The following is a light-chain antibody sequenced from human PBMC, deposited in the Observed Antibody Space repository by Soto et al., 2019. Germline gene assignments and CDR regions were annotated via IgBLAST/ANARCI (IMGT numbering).Light chain of an antibody. V-gene: IGLV3-21*02. Sequence: SYELTQPPSVSVAPGQTARITCGGANIGSKRVHWYQQRPGQAPVLVVYDDRDRPSGIPERFSGSNSGNTATLTISRVEAGDEAEYYCQVWDSNNDHYVFGTGTNLTVL. J-gene: IGLJ1*01. CDR1: NIGSKR. CDR2: DDR. CDR3: QVWDSNNDHYV.